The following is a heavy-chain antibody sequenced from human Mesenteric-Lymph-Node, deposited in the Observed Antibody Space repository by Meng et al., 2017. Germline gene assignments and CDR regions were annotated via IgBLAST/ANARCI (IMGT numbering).Heavy chain of an antibody. CDR3: ARRGTRDKGYHDSSGHAGMDV. CDR1: GGSFSGYY. CDR2: INHSGST. V-gene: IGHV4-34*01. Sequence: SETLSLTCAVYGGSFSGYYWSWIRQPPGKGLEWIGEINHSGSTNYNPSLKSRVTIAVDTSKNQFSLKLSSVTAADTAVYYCARRGTRDKGYHDSSGHAGMDVWGQGTTVTVSS. J-gene: IGHJ6*02. D-gene: IGHD3-22*01.